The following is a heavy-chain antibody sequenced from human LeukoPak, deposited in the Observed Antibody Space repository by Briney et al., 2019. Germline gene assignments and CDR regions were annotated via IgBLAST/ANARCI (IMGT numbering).Heavy chain of an antibody. D-gene: IGHD3-10*01. CDR1: GFTFSSYS. Sequence: GGSLRLSCAASGFTFSSYSMTWVRQAPGKGLEWVSVIYSGGNTYYADSVKGRFTISRDKSQNTLYLQMNSLRAEDTAIYYCARTDYGSGSYSDYWGQGTLVTVSS. CDR2: IYSGGNT. J-gene: IGHJ4*02. CDR3: ARTDYGSGSYSDY. V-gene: IGHV3-53*01.